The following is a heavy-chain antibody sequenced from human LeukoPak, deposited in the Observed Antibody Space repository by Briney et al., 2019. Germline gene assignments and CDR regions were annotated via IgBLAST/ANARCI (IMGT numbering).Heavy chain of an antibody. CDR1: GGSFSGYY. V-gene: IGHV4-34*01. Sequence: SETLSLTCAVYGGSFSGYYWSWIRQPPGKGLEWIGEINHSGSTNYNPSLKSRVTISVDTSKNQFSLKLSSVTAADTAVYYCERGRSEYYYYYMDVWGKGTTVTVSS. J-gene: IGHJ6*03. CDR3: ERGRSEYYYYYMDV. CDR2: INHSGST.